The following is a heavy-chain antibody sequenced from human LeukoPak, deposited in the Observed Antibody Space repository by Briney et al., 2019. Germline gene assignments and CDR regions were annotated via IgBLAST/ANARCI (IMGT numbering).Heavy chain of an antibody. CDR3: ATDSRIVGATGASDL. Sequence: GGSLRLSCAASGFTASNNYMNWVRQAPGKGLEWVSSISSSSSYIYYADSVKGRFTISRDNAKNSLYLQMNSLRAEDTAVYYCATDSRIVGATGASDLWGQGTMVTVYS. CDR1: GFTASNNY. J-gene: IGHJ3*01. V-gene: IGHV3-21*01. D-gene: IGHD1-26*01. CDR2: ISSSSSYI.